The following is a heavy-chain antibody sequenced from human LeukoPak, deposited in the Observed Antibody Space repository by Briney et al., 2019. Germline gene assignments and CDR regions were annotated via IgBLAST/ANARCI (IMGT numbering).Heavy chain of an antibody. Sequence: SSVKVSCKASGGTFSSYAMSWVRQAPGQGLEWMGGINPIFGTANYAQKFQGRVKITADESTSTAYMERSSRRSEDTAVYYCARDVGGFDYWGQGTLVTVSS. CDR1: GGTFSSYA. V-gene: IGHV1-69*01. CDR3: ARDVGGFDY. J-gene: IGHJ4*02. CDR2: INPIFGTA. D-gene: IGHD3-10*01.